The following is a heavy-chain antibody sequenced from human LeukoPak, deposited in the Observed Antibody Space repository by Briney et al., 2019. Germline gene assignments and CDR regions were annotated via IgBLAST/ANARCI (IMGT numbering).Heavy chain of an antibody. J-gene: IGHJ5*02. CDR2: IYYSGST. CDR3: ARGQYYYDSSGYYDMALWFDP. Sequence: KPSETLSLTCTVSGGSISSYYWNWIRQPPGKGLEWIGYIYYSGSTYYNPSLKSRVTISVDTSKNQFSLKLSSVTAADTAVYYCARGQYYYDSSGYYDMALWFDPWGQGTLVTVSS. V-gene: IGHV4-59*08. CDR1: GGSISSYY. D-gene: IGHD3-22*01.